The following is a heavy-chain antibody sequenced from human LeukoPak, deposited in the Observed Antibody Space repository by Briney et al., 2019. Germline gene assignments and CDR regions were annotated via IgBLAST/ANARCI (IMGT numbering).Heavy chain of an antibody. J-gene: IGHJ4*02. CDR1: GFTFGSYW. D-gene: IGHD3-16*02. CDR3: ARQYDYVWGSYRLRYFDY. Sequence: GGSLRLSCAASGFTFGSYWMSWVRQAPGKGLEWVANIKQDGSEKYYVDSVKGRFTISRDNAKNSLYLQMHRLRAEDTAVYYCARQYDYVWGSYRLRYFDYWGQGTLVTVSS. CDR2: IKQDGSEK. V-gene: IGHV3-7*01.